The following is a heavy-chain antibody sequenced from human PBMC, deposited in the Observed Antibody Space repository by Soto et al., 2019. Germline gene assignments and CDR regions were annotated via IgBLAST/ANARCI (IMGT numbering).Heavy chain of an antibody. CDR2: ISSSSSYI. D-gene: IGHD3-10*01. CDR3: ARDYYYGSGSYYNYYYYYGMDV. V-gene: IGHV3-21*01. CDR1: GFTFSSYS. Sequence: PGGSLRLSCAASGFTFSSYSMNWVRQAPGKGLEWVSSISSSSSYIYYADSVKGRFTISRDNAKNSLYLQMNSLRAEDTAVYYCARDYYYGSGSYYNYYYYYGMDVWGQGTTVTVSS. J-gene: IGHJ6*02.